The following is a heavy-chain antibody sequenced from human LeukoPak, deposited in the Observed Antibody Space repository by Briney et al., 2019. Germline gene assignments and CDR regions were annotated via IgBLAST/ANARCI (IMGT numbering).Heavy chain of an antibody. CDR2: FSDDEGRT. CDR1: GFTFNTYA. CDR3: ARDYFYGLDV. J-gene: IGHJ6*02. V-gene: IGHV3-74*01. Sequence: PGGSLRLSCAASGFTFNTYAMSWVRQAPGKGLVWVSRFSDDEGRTVYADSVKGRFTISKDNAKNTLYLQMNSLRAEDTAVYYCARDYFYGLDVWGQGTTVTVSS.